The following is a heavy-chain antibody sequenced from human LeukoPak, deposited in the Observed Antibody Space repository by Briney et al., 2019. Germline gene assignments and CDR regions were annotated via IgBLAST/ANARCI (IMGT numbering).Heavy chain of an antibody. J-gene: IGHJ4*02. V-gene: IGHV3-30-3*01. CDR3: ARDQGLGIVVVVAAGGLDY. CDR1: GFTFSSYA. Sequence: GGSLRLSCAASGFTFSSYAMHWVRQAPGKGLEWVAVISYDGSNKYYADSVKGRFTISRDNSKNTLYLQMNSLRAEDTAVYYCARDQGLGIVVVVAAGGLDYWGQGTLVAVSS. CDR2: ISYDGSNK. D-gene: IGHD2-15*01.